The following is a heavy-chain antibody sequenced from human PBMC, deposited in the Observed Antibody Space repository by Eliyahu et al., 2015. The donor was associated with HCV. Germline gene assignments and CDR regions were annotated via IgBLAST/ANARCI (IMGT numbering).Heavy chain of an antibody. CDR2: IKQDGTEK. CDR1: GFTFRNFW. J-gene: IGHJ4*02. Sequence: EVQLVESGGGLVQPGGSLTLSCAASGFTFRNFWMSWVRQAPGKGLEWVANIKQDGTEKYYVDSMKGRFTISRDNAENSLYLQMNSLRAEDTAVYYCGRGDFWGQGTLVTVSS. V-gene: IGHV3-7*04. CDR3: GRGDF.